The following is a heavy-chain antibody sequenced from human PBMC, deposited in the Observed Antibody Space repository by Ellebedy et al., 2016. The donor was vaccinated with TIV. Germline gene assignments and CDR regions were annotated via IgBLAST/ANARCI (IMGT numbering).Heavy chain of an antibody. D-gene: IGHD6-19*01. Sequence: GGSLRLSCAASGFIFTSYDMYWVRQAPGKGLEWVSGITYDGSDKQYADSVRGRFTIPRDKSKNTLYLQMDTLTPEDTAVYYCATPVAGNYYNGLDAWGQGTTVTVSS. CDR1: GFIFTSYD. J-gene: IGHJ6*02. V-gene: IGHV3-30*03. CDR3: ATPVAGNYYNGLDA. CDR2: ITYDGSDK.